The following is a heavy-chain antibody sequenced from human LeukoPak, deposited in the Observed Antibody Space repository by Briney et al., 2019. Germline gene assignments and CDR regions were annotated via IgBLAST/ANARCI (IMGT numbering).Heavy chain of an antibody. CDR2: TYYRSKWYN. V-gene: IGHV6-1*01. Sequence: SLTLSLTCAISVAIVSSDTAAWNWFRQSPSRGLEWLGRTYYRSKWYNDYAVSVKSRITINPDTSKNQFSLQLNSVTPEDTAVYYCARSPSPERYFDLWGRGTLVTVSS. CDR1: VAIVSSDTAA. CDR3: ARSPSPERYFDL. J-gene: IGHJ2*01.